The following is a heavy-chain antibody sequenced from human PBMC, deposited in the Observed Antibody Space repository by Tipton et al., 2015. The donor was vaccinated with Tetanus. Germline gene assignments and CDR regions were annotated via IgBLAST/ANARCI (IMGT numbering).Heavy chain of an antibody. Sequence: SLRLSCAASGFTFNGYGMHWVRQAPGKGLEWVAVSWYDGTDKYYADSVKGRFTISRDNSKNTLYLQMNSLRAEDTAVYYCAREADWSGGSCFSGGFDNWGQGPQVAVSS. CDR1: GFTFNGYG. CDR3: AREADWSGGSCFSGGFDN. J-gene: IGHJ4*02. V-gene: IGHV3-33*01. D-gene: IGHD2-15*01. CDR2: SWYDGTDK.